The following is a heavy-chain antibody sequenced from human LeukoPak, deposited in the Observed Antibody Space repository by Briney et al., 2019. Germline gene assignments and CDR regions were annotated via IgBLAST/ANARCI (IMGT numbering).Heavy chain of an antibody. J-gene: IGHJ4*02. V-gene: IGHV3-15*01. CDR3: TTDPNGYGCHRTTL. Sequence: GGSLRLSCAASGFTFSNAWMSWVRQAPGKGLEWVGRIKSKTDGGTTDYAAPVKGRFTISRDDSKNTLYLQMNSLKTEDTAVYYCTTDPNGYGCHRTTLWGQGTLVTVSS. CDR2: IKSKTDGGTT. D-gene: IGHD5-12*01. CDR1: GFTFSNAW.